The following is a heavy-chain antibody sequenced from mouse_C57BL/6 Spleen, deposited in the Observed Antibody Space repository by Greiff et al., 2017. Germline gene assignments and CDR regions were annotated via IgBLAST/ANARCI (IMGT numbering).Heavy chain of an antibody. V-gene: IGHV5-9*01. J-gene: IGHJ3*01. D-gene: IGHD3-2*02. Sequence: EVQVVESGGGLVKPGGSLKLSCAASGFTFSSYTMSWVRQTPEKRLEWVATISGGGGNTYYPDSVKGRFTISRDNAKNTLYLQMSSLRSEDTALYYCARISSGYVAYWGQGTLVTVSA. CDR2: ISGGGGNT. CDR3: ARISSGYVAY. CDR1: GFTFSSYT.